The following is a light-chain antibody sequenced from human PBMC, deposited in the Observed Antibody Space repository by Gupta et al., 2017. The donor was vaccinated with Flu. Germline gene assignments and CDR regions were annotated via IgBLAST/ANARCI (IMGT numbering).Light chain of an antibody. Sequence: NFMLTQPHSVSESPGKTVTISCTRSSGSIASTYVQWYQQRPGSAPTTLIYEDNQRPSGVTDRFSGSIYGSSTSVSITMSGLRAEDDSYYYSQYFDTNLLVFGGGTKMTVL. CDR1: SGSIASTY. J-gene: IGLJ3*02. CDR3: QYFDTNLLV. V-gene: IGLV6-57*03. CDR2: EDN.